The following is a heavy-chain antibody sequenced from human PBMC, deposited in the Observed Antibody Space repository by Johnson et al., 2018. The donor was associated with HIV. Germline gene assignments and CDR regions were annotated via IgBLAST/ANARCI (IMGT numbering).Heavy chain of an antibody. V-gene: IGHV3-23*04. Sequence: VQPVESGGGLVQPGGSLRLSCAASGFTFSSYAMSWVRQGPGKGLEWVSGISGSGGSRTYADSGKGRFTLSRDNSKNTLYLQMNSLRAEDTAVYYCAKGTYYYDSSGYNDAFDMWGQGTMVTVSS. D-gene: IGHD3-22*01. CDR2: ISGSGGSR. CDR3: AKGTYYYDSSGYNDAFDM. J-gene: IGHJ3*02. CDR1: GFTFSSYA.